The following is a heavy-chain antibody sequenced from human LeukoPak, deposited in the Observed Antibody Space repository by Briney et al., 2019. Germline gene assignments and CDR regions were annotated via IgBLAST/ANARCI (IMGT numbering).Heavy chain of an antibody. V-gene: IGHV3-30*02. CDR2: IRYDGSNK. D-gene: IGHD5-12*01. CDR3: AKGQGGYDLLGLFDY. J-gene: IGHJ4*02. Sequence: PGGSLGLSCAASGFTFSSYGMHWVRQAPGKGLEWVAFIRYDGSNKYYADSVKGRFTISRDNSKNTLYLQMNSLRAEDTAVYYCAKGQGGYDLLGLFDYWGQGTLVTVSS. CDR1: GFTFSSYG.